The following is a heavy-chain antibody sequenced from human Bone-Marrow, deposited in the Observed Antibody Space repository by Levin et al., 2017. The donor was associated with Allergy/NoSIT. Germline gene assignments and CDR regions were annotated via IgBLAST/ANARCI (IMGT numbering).Heavy chain of an antibody. V-gene: IGHV3-33*01. CDR3: ATDGNTYFDY. Sequence: PGGSLRLSCAASGFTFSNYGMHWVRHTPANGLEWVAVISHDENFRDFADSAKGRFTITRDNSKNTLSLHMNSLRAEDTATYYCATDGNTYFDYWGQGTLVTVSS. J-gene: IGHJ4*02. CDR2: ISHDENFR. CDR1: GFTFSNYG.